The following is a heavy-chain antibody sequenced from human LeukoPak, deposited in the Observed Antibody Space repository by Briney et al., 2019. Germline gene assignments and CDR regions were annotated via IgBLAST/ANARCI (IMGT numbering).Heavy chain of an antibody. D-gene: IGHD6-13*01. Sequence: PSETLSLTCAVYGGSFSDYYWTWIRQPPGKGLEWIGEIKHSGNTNYNPSLKSRFTISEDTSKNQFSLKLNSVTAADTAVYYCARVTAAGTWTFDIWGQGTTVTVSS. CDR2: IKHSGNT. J-gene: IGHJ3*02. CDR1: GGSFSDYY. CDR3: ARVTAAGTWTFDI. V-gene: IGHV4-34*01.